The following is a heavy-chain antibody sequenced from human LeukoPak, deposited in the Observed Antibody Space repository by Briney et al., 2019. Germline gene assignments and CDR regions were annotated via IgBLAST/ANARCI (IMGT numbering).Heavy chain of an antibody. CDR2: ISSKGGST. Sequence: PGGSLRLSCSASGFTFSSYAMHWVRQAPGKGLEDGLAISSKGGSTFYADSVKRGFTISRDNYKNRLYLQMSSLRAEDTAVYYCVKARVVPAAPLDYWGQGTLLTVSS. V-gene: IGHV3-64D*06. J-gene: IGHJ4*02. CDR1: GFTFSSYA. CDR3: VKARVVPAAPLDY. D-gene: IGHD2-2*01.